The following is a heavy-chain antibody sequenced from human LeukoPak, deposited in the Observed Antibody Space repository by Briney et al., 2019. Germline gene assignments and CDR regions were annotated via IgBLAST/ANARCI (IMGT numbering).Heavy chain of an antibody. Sequence: GGSLRLSCAASGFTFSSYWMSWVRQAPGKGLEWVANINQDASEKYYVDSVKGRFTISRDNAKNSLYLQMNSLRAEDSAVYYCASGSSSWYKALAFFDYWGQGTLVTVSS. J-gene: IGHJ4*02. CDR2: INQDASEK. D-gene: IGHD6-13*01. CDR1: GFTFSSYW. CDR3: ASGSSSWYKALAFFDY. V-gene: IGHV3-7*03.